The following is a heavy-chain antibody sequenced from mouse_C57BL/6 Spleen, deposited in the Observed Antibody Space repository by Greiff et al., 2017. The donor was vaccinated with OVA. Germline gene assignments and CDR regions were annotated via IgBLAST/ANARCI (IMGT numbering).Heavy chain of an antibody. CDR2: IDPSDSYT. J-gene: IGHJ2*01. Sequence: QVQLQQPGAELVRPGTSVKLSCKASGYTFTSYWMHWVKQRPGQGLEWIGVIDPSDSYTNYNQKFKGKATLTVDTSSSTAYMQLSSLTSEDSAVYYCARSDRSYWGQGTTLTVSS. CDR3: ARSDRSY. V-gene: IGHV1-59*01. CDR1: GYTFTSYW.